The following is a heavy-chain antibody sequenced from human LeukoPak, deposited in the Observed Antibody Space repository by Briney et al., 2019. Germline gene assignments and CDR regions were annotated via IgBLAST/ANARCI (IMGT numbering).Heavy chain of an antibody. CDR1: GYSFTSYW. D-gene: IGHD2-2*01. CDR2: IYPGDSDT. V-gene: IGHV5-51*01. J-gene: IGHJ3*02. CDR3: ARREYCSSTSCYARGAFDI. Sequence: GESLKISCKGSGYSFTSYWIGWVRQMPGKGLEWMGIIYPGDSDTRYSPSFQGQVTISADKPISTAYLQWSSLKASDTAMYYCARREYCSSTSCYARGAFDIWGQGTMVTVSS.